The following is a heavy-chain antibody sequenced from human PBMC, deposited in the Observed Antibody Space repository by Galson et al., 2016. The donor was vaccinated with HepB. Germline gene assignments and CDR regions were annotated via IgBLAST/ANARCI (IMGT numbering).Heavy chain of an antibody. V-gene: IGHV3-11*01. CDR2: VSGSGTKI. D-gene: IGHD6-6*01. CDR3: ARDSNSAFGY. J-gene: IGHJ4*01. Sequence: SLRLSCAASGFIFSDYYMSWIRQAPGKGLEWISYVSGSGTKIYYADSVKGRFTISRDNAKNSMFLQMDSLTAKDTAVYYCARDSNSAFGYWGHGILVTVSS. CDR1: GFIFSDYY.